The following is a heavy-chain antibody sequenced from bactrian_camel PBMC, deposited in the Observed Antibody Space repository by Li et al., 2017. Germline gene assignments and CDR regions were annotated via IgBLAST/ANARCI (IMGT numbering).Heavy chain of an antibody. J-gene: IGHJ4*01. D-gene: IGHD1*01. V-gene: IGHV3-2*01. Sequence: VESGGGLVQPGGSLRLSCAASGFTFSKYYITWVRQAPGKGLEWVSSIYSGGGNSAGTNTYYTDSVKGRFSISRENANNTVYLQMNGLTSEDTALYYCATDWPSPGGGDWYFGIGQLGQGTQVTVS. CDR2: IYSGGGNSAGTNT. CDR1: GFTFSKYY.